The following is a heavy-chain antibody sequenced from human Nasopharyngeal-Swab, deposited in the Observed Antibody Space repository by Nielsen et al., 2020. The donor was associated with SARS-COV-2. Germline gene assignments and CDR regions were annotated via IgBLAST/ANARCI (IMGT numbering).Heavy chain of an antibody. CDR3: ARDKVVVVPAAIYYYGMDV. J-gene: IGHJ6*02. CDR1: GFTFSSYW. CDR2: INSDGSST. Sequence: SCAASGFTFSSYWMHWVRQAPGKGLVWVSRINSDGSSTSYADSVKGRFTISRDNAKNTLYLQMNSLRAEDTAVYYCARDKVVVVPAAIYYYGMDVWGQGTTVTVSS. V-gene: IGHV3-74*01. D-gene: IGHD2-2*01.